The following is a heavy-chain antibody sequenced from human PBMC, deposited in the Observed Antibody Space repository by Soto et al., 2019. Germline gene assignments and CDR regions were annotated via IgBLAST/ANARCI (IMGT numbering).Heavy chain of an antibody. CDR2: IHPSGST. D-gene: IGHD1-26*01. V-gene: IGHV4-34*02. J-gene: IGHJ5*02. CDR3: ARRRADSKAGQT. Sequence: QAQLQQWGAGVLKPSETLSLTCAVYGESCSGYYCSWTRQPPGKGLEWIGEIHPSGSTYFNPSLQTRVTRSLDTSKNQFSLKLNSVTAADTAIYYCARRRADSKAGQTWGQGTRGTVSS. CDR1: GESCSGYY.